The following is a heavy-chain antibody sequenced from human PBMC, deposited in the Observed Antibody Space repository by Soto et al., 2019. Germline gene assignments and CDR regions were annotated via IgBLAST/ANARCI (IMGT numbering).Heavy chain of an antibody. CDR3: ARVPSRSEAAAWLFSHDTFDL. CDR1: GYTFTNYY. J-gene: IGHJ3*01. V-gene: IGHV1-46*01. Sequence: ASVKVSCKASGYTFTNYYIHWVRQAPGQGLEWMGIINHNGGSTTYTPKFQDRVIMTSDTSTSTVYMDLSSLRSEDTAVYYCARVPSRSEAAAWLFSHDTFDLWGPWTRITVSS. D-gene: IGHD3-22*01. CDR2: INHNGGST.